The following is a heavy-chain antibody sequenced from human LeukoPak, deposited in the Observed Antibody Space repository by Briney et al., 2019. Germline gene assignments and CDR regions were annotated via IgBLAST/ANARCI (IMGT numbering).Heavy chain of an antibody. D-gene: IGHD2/OR15-2a*01. CDR2: ISGSGSST. CDR3: AKDSAKKYDDY. CDR1: GFTFSSYA. V-gene: IGHV3-23*01. Sequence: GGSLRLSCAASGFTFSSYAMSWVRQAPGKGLEWVSGISGSGSSTNYADSVKGRFTISRDNSKNTLYLQMNSLRAEDTAVYYCAKDSAKKYDDYWGQGILVTVSS. J-gene: IGHJ4*02.